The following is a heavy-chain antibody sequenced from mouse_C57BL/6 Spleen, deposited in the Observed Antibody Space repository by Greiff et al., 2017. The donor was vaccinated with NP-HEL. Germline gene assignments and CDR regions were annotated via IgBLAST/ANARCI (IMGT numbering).Heavy chain of an antibody. CDR3: ARSSRYYGSSYVGWYFDV. CDR2: INPNNGGT. V-gene: IGHV1-26*01. J-gene: IGHJ1*03. Sequence: EVQGVESGPELVKPGASVKISCKASGYTFTDYYMNWVKQSHGKSLEWIGDINPNNGGTSYNQKFKGKATLTVDKSSSTAYMELRSLTSEDSAVYYCARSSRYYGSSYVGWYFDVWGTGTTVTVSS. D-gene: IGHD1-1*01. CDR1: GYTFTDYY.